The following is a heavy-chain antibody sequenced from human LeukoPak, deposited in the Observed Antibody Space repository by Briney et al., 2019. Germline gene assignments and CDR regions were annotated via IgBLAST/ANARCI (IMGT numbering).Heavy chain of an antibody. Sequence: GGSLRLSCAASGFTFDDYGMSWVRQAPGKGLEWVAGINWIGGSTTYADSVKGRFPISRDNAKDSLYLQVNSLRAEDTALYYCARYYDYGSGSYTFDYWGQATLVTLPS. D-gene: IGHD3-10*01. V-gene: IGHV3-20*04. CDR1: GFTFDDYG. CDR2: INWIGGST. CDR3: ARYYDYGSGSYTFDY. J-gene: IGHJ4*02.